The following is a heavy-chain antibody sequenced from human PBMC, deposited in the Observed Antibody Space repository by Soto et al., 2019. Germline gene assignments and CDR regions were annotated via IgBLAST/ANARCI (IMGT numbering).Heavy chain of an antibody. V-gene: IGHV3-74*01. CDR3: VRGIRNYYGVDV. J-gene: IGHJ6*02. CDR1: GFTFRSYW. Sequence: EVQLVESGGGLVQPGGSLRLSCAASGFTFRSYWMHWVRQVPGKGLVWVSRIKGDGSSMNYADSVKGRFTISRDNAKNTLYVQMNSLTAEDTAGYYCVRGIRNYYGVDVWGQGTTVTVSS. D-gene: IGHD5-18*01. CDR2: IKGDGSSM.